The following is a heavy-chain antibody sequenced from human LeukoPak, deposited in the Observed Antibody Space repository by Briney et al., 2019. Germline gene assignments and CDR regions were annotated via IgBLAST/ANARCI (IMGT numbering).Heavy chain of an antibody. CDR3: ARADYFYDSILSWFDL. CDR2: INTNTGTP. J-gene: IGHJ5*02. V-gene: IGHV7-4-1*02. Sequence: GASVKVSCKASEYTFSRYAISWVRQAPGQGLEWMAWINTNTGTPTFAQGFTGRFVFSLDTSVSTAYLQISDLKTEDTAVYYCARADYFYDSILSWFDLWGQGTLVTVSS. D-gene: IGHD3-22*01. CDR1: EYTFSRYA.